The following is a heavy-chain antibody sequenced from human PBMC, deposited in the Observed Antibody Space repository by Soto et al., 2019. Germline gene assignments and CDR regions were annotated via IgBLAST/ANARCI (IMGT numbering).Heavy chain of an antibody. Sequence: PGGSLRLSCAASGFTFSSYSMNWVRQAPGKGLEWVSCISSSGNTIYNADSVKGRFIISRDNAKNSLCLQMNSLRDEDTAVYYCATGPSGAFDIWGQGTMVTVSS. CDR2: ISSSGNTI. CDR3: ATGPSGAFDI. D-gene: IGHD3-10*01. J-gene: IGHJ3*02. CDR1: GFTFSSYS. V-gene: IGHV3-48*02.